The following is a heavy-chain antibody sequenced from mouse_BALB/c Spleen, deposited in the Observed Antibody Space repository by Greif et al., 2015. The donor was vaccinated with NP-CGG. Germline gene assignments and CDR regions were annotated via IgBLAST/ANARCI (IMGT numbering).Heavy chain of an antibody. Sequence: VQGVESGAELVKPGASVKLSCKASGYTFTSYYMYWVKQRPGQGLEWIGEINPSNGGTNFNEKFKSKATLTVDKSSSTAYMQLSSLTSEDSAVYDCTRYYRYYCDYWGQGTTLTVSS. D-gene: IGHD2-14*01. J-gene: IGHJ2*01. V-gene: IGHV1S81*02. CDR3: TRYYRYYCDY. CDR2: INPSNGGT. CDR1: GYTFTSYY.